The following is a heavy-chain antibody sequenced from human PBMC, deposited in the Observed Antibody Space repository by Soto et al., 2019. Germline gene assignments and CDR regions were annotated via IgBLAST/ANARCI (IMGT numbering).Heavy chain of an antibody. V-gene: IGHV3-74*01. J-gene: IGHJ4*02. Sequence: EVQLVESGGGLVQPGGSLRLSCVASGFTFSSYWMHWVRQGPGKGLMWVSRVKYDGTYVKYADSVKGRFTISRDNAKNTLYLQLNSLRGDDTAVYFCARQGIAGSTAFDLWGQGTLVTV. CDR2: VKYDGTYV. CDR3: ARQGIAGSTAFDL. D-gene: IGHD6-13*01. CDR1: GFTFSSYW.